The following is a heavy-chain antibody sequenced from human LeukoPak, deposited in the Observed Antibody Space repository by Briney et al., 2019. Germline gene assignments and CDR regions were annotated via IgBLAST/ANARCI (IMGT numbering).Heavy chain of an antibody. D-gene: IGHD2-15*01. CDR1: GFTFSSYG. CDR2: ISYDGSNK. CDR3: ARDDSLAAGYFDY. V-gene: IGHV3-30*03. Sequence: GGSLRLSCAASGFTFSSYGMHWVRQAPGKGLEWVAVISYDGSNKYYADSVKGRFTISRDNSKNTLYLQMNSLRAEDTAVYYCARDDSLAAGYFDYWGQGTLVTVSS. J-gene: IGHJ4*02.